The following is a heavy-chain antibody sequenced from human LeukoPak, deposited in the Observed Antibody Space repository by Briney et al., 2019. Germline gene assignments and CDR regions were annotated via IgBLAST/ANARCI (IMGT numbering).Heavy chain of an antibody. Sequence: SVKVSCKASGGTFSSYAISWVRQAPGQGLEWMGRIIPILGIANYAQKFQGRVTITADKSTSTAYMELSSLRSEDTAVYYCARMGDYPLVTMDVWGRGTTVTVSS. D-gene: IGHD4-17*01. CDR3: ARMGDYPLVTMDV. V-gene: IGHV1-69*04. J-gene: IGHJ6*02. CDR1: GGTFSSYA. CDR2: IIPILGIA.